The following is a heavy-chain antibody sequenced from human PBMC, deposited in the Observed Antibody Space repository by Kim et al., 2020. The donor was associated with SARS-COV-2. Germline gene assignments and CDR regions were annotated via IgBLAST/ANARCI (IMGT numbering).Heavy chain of an antibody. J-gene: IGHJ4*02. V-gene: IGHV6-1*01. D-gene: IGHD5-12*01. Sequence: VSVKSRITINPDTSKNQFSLQLNSVTPEDTAVYYCARDRDIVATSYYFDYWGQGTLVTVSS. CDR3: ARDRDIVATSYYFDY.